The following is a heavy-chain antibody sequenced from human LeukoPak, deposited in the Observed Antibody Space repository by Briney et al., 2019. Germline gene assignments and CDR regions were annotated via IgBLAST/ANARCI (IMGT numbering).Heavy chain of an antibody. CDR2: IYENGGTT. Sequence: GGSLRLSCVGSGFTFRSHAMSWVRQAPEKGLEFVSGIYENGGTTYYADSVKGRFSISGDNSKNTLYLQMDSLRGEDTAVYYCAKDFRIGYSAHFDYWGQGALVTVSS. CDR3: AKDFRIGYSAHFDY. J-gene: IGHJ4*02. V-gene: IGHV3-23*01. CDR1: GFTFRSHA. D-gene: IGHD2-21*01.